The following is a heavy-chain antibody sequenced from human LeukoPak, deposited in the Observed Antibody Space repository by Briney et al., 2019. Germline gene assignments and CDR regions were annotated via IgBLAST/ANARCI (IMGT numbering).Heavy chain of an antibody. D-gene: IGHD2-15*01. CDR2: ISGDGGST. V-gene: IGHV3-43*02. CDR1: GFTFDDYA. CDR3: AKEIDTLGTNAFDI. Sequence: LPGGSLRLSCAASGFTFDDYAVHWVRQAPGKGLEWVSLISGDGGSTYYADSVRGRFTISRDNSKNSLYLQMDSLRTEDTAFYYCAKEIDTLGTNAFDIWGQGTMVTVSS. J-gene: IGHJ3*02.